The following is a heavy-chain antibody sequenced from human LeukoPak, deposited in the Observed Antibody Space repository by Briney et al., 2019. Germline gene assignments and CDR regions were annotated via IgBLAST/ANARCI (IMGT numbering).Heavy chain of an antibody. CDR2: INHSGST. Sequence: TSETLSLTCAVYGGSFSGYYWSWIRQPPGKGLEWIGEINHSGSTNYNPSLKSRVTISVDTSKNQFSLKLRSVTAADTAVYYCARGLAAPDYWGQGTLVTVSS. D-gene: IGHD6-19*01. CDR1: GGSFSGYY. CDR3: ARGLAAPDY. J-gene: IGHJ4*02. V-gene: IGHV4-34*01.